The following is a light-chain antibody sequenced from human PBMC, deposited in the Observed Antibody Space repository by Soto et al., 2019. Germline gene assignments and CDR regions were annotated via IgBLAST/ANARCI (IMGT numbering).Light chain of an antibody. CDR1: SSDVGDFNY. V-gene: IGLV2-14*03. J-gene: IGLJ2*01. CDR2: DVT. Sequence: QSALTQPASVSGSPGRSVTISCTGTSSDVGDFNYVSWYQHLPGRAPKLIIYDVTNRPSEISYRFSPSKSGRTASLTIPGLHAEDEVDYYCSSYSRNATNVVFGGGTKLTVL. CDR3: SSYSRNATNVV.